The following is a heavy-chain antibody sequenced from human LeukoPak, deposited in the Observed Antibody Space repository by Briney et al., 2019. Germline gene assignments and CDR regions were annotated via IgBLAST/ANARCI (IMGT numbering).Heavy chain of an antibody. J-gene: IGHJ4*02. D-gene: IGHD2-15*01. CDR1: GFTFSDYY. CDR3: ARTRGGSDDNIDY. Sequence: GGSLRLSCAASGFTFSDYYMTWIRQAPGKGLEWVSYISGSGDNIYYADSVKGRFTISRDNTKNSLYLQLNSLRADDTAFYFCARTRGGSDDNIDYWGQGTLVTVSS. V-gene: IGHV3-11*04. CDR2: ISGSGDNI.